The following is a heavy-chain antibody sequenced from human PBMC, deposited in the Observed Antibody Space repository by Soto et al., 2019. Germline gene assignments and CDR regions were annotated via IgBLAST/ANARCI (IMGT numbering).Heavy chain of an antibody. V-gene: IGHV3-48*01. Sequence: GSLRLSCAASGFTFSSYSMNWVRQAPGKGLEWVSYISSGSSTIYYADSVRGRFTISRDNAKNSLYLQMDSLRAEDTAVYYATRSAYMDVWGTGTTVTVSS. J-gene: IGHJ6*03. CDR2: ISSGSSTI. CDR1: GFTFSSYS. D-gene: IGHD2-2*01. CDR3: TRSAYMDV.